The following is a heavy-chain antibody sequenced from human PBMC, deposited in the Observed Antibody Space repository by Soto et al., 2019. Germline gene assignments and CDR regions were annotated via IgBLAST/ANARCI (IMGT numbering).Heavy chain of an antibody. D-gene: IGHD5-12*01. CDR1: GGTFNNYA. J-gene: IGHJ4*02. CDR3: ARGGVDVVATSAFDY. V-gene: IGHV1-69*01. Sequence: QVQLVQSGAEVKKPGSSVKVSCKASGGTFNNYAISWVRQAPGQGLEWMGGIIPIIGTADYAHKFQGRLAISADESTGTTFMELSSLRSEDTALYYCARGGVDVVATSAFDYWGLGTLVTVSS. CDR2: IIPIIGTA.